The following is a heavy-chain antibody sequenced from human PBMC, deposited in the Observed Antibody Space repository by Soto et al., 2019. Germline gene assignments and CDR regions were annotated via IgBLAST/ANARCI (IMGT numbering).Heavy chain of an antibody. V-gene: IGHV4-59*01. CDR2: IYYSGST. Sequence: PSETLSLTCTVSGGSISNYYWSWVRQPPGKGLEWIGYIYYSGSTNYNPSLKSRVTISIDTSKNQFSLKLSSVTAADTAVYYCARARGGYFDYWGQGTLVTVS. CDR3: ARARGGYFDY. J-gene: IGHJ4*02. CDR1: GGSISNYY.